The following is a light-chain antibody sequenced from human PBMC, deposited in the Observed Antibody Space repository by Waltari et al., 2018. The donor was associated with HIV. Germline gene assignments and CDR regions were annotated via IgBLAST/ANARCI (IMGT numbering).Light chain of an antibody. CDR2: RNK. Sequence: QSVLTQPPSASGTPGQRFTISCSGSSSNIGSNHVYWYQQLPGTAPKLLIYRNKRRPSGVPGRFSGSKSGTSSSLAISGLRSDDEADYYCAAWDDSLSGPVFGGGTKLTVL. CDR1: SSNIGSNH. V-gene: IGLV1-47*01. CDR3: AAWDDSLSGPV. J-gene: IGLJ2*01.